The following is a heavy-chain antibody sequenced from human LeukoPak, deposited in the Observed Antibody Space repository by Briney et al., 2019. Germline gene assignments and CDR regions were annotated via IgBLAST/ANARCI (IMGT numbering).Heavy chain of an antibody. J-gene: IGHJ2*01. CDR1: GFTFSSYT. CDR2: ISSSSTYI. V-gene: IGHV3-21*01. D-gene: IGHD3-10*01. Sequence: GGSLRLSCAASGFTFSSYTMNWVRQGPGKGLEWVSSISSSSTYINYADSLKGRFTVSRDNAEKSLYLQMNSLRDEDTAVYCCARAVVMVRGGSGYFDLWGRGTLVAVSS. CDR3: ARAVVMVRGGSGYFDL.